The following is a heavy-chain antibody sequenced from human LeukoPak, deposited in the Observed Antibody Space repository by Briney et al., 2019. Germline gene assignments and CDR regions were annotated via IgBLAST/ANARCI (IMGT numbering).Heavy chain of an antibody. Sequence: GESLEISCKGSGYSFTSYWISWVRQMPGKGLEWMGRIDPSDSYTKYSPSFQGHVTISADKSISTAYLQWSSLKASDTAMYYCARTYGSTWYAFGYWGQGTLVTVSS. D-gene: IGHD6-13*01. CDR2: IDPSDSYT. CDR1: GYSFTSYW. CDR3: ARTYGSTWYAFGY. V-gene: IGHV5-10-1*01. J-gene: IGHJ4*02.